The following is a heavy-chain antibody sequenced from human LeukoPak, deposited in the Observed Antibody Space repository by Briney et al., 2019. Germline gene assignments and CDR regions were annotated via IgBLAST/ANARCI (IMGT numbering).Heavy chain of an antibody. D-gene: IGHD3-16*01. J-gene: IGHJ4*02. Sequence: ASVKVSCKASGYTFTSYYMHWVRQAPGQGLEWMGIINPSGGSTSYAQKFQGRVTMTRDTSTSTAYMELSSLRSEDTAVYYCARERLGELGTFDYWGQGTLVTVSP. CDR1: GYTFTSYY. CDR2: INPSGGST. V-gene: IGHV1-46*01. CDR3: ARERLGELGTFDY.